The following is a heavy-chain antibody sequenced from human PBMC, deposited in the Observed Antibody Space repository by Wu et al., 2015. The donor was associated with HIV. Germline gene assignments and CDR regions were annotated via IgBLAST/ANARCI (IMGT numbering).Heavy chain of an antibody. J-gene: IGHJ3*02. V-gene: IGHV1-2*02. Sequence: QVQLVQSGAEVKKPGASVKVSCKASGYTFTGYYMHWVRQAPGQGLEWMGWINPNSGGTNYAQKFQGRVTMTRDTSISTAYMELSRLRSDDTAVYYCARDHDSSGYPLERGAFDIWGQGTMVTVSS. D-gene: IGHD3-22*01. CDR2: INPNSGGT. CDR1: GYTFTGYY. CDR3: ARDHDSSGYPLERGAFDI.